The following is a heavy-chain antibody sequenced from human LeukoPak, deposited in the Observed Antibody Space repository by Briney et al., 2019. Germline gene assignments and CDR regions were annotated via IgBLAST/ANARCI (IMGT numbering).Heavy chain of an antibody. Sequence: GGSLRLSCAASGFTFSNYTMTWVRQAPGKGLEWVSSLSSSSIYINHADSVKGRFTISRDNAKNSLYLQMNSLRAEDTAVYYCAGYYDTSGSHAFDIWGQGAMVTVSS. CDR2: LSSSSIYI. CDR3: AGYYDTSGSHAFDI. D-gene: IGHD3-22*01. V-gene: IGHV3-21*01. CDR1: GFTFSNYT. J-gene: IGHJ3*02.